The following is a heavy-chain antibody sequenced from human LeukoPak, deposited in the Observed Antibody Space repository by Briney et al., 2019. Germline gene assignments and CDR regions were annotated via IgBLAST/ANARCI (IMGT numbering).Heavy chain of an antibody. J-gene: IGHJ3*02. CDR3: ARGTQRITIFGVVIRDAFDI. V-gene: IGHV1-8*03. CDR2: MNPNSGNT. CDR1: GYTFTGYD. Sequence: ASVKVSCKASGYTFTGYDISWVRQATGQGLEWMGWMNPNSGNTGYAQKFQGRVTITRNTSISTAYMELSSLRSEDTAVYYCARGTQRITIFGVVIRDAFDIWGQGTIVTVSS. D-gene: IGHD3-3*01.